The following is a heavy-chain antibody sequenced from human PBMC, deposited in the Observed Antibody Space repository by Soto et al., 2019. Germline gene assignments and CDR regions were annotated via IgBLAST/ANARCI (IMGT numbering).Heavy chain of an antibody. V-gene: IGHV3-21*01. D-gene: IGHD3-10*01. CDR3: ARSRGPVRSGFDY. Sequence: VGSLRLSCAASGFTFSSYSMNWVRQAPGKGLEWVSSISSSSSYIYYADSVKGRFTISRDNAKNSLYLQMNSLRAEDTAVYYCARSRGPVRSGFDYWGQGTLVTVSS. CDR2: ISSSSSYI. J-gene: IGHJ4*02. CDR1: GFTFSSYS.